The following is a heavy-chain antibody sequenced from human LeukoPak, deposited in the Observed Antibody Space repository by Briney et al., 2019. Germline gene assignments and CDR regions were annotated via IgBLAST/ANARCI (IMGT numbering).Heavy chain of an antibody. D-gene: IGHD3-9*01. V-gene: IGHV3-48*04. Sequence: GGSLRLSCVASGFTFSISSMSWVRQAPGKGLEWVSYISSSSSSIYDADSVRGRFTISRDNAKNSLYLQMNSLRAEDTAVYYCAGSILTGYLNFDYWGQGTLVTVSS. CDR2: ISSSSSSI. J-gene: IGHJ4*02. CDR3: AGSILTGYLNFDY. CDR1: GFTFSISS.